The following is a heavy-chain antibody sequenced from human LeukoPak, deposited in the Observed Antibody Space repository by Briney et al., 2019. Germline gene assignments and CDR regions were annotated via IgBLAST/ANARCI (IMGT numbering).Heavy chain of an antibody. J-gene: IGHJ4*02. D-gene: IGHD5-12*01. Sequence: GGSLGLSCAASGFTFSSYSMNWVRQAPGKGLEWVSSISSSSSYIYYADSVKGRFTISRDNAKNSLYLQMNSLRAEDTAVYYCARDPLLVATGTYYFDYWGQGTLVTVSS. CDR2: ISSSSSYI. V-gene: IGHV3-21*01. CDR3: ARDPLLVATGTYYFDY. CDR1: GFTFSSYS.